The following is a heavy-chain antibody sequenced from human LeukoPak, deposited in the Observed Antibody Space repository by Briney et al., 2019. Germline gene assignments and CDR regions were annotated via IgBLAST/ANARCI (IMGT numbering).Heavy chain of an antibody. V-gene: IGHV4-39*01. CDR1: SASISGTDYF. D-gene: IGHD2-8*02. CDR3: ARHRVGHCTSVTCPTFEY. CDR2: IYNSGTT. Sequence: SETLSLTCTVTSASISGTDYFWGWIRQSLGKGLEWIGSIYNSGTTYYNPSLKSRVTISADTSKNQFSLKLTSVTAADTAVYYCARHRVGHCTSVTCPTFEYWGQGTLVTVSS. J-gene: IGHJ4*02.